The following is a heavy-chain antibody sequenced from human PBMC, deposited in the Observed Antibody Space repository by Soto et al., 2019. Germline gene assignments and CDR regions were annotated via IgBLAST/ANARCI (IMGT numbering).Heavy chain of an antibody. CDR3: ARLYYYDRARYFDS. Sequence: PSETLSLTCTVSGGSINNFYWSWIRQPPGKGLEWIGYIYFRGSTNYNPSLKSRVTISVDTSRTQFSLELSSVTAADTAVYYCARLYYYDRARYFDSWGQGTLVTVSS. J-gene: IGHJ4*02. D-gene: IGHD3-22*01. CDR1: GGSINNFY. CDR2: IYFRGST. V-gene: IGHV4-59*01.